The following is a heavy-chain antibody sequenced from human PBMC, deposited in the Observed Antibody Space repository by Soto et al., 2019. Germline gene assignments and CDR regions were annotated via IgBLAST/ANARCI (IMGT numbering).Heavy chain of an antibody. Sequence: EVRLVESGGGLVQPGGSLKLSCAASGFIFSGSAIHWVRQAPGKGWGGVGGTRSRANNYATSSGASVRGRFTFFRDDSKNMAYLQMNTLKTEDTAIYYCARGQQAAIGDYYYHGLDVWGQGTSVTVSS. CDR3: ARGQQAAIGDYYYHGLDV. CDR1: GFIFSGSA. V-gene: IGHV3-73*02. D-gene: IGHD3-10*01. J-gene: IGHJ6*02. CDR2: TRSRANNYAT.